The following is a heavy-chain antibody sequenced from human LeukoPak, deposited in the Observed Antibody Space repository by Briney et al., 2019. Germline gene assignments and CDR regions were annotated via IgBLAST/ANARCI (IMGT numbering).Heavy chain of an antibody. CDR1: GGSVSSGSYY. D-gene: IGHD2-2*01. V-gene: IGHV4-39*07. Sequence: PSETLSLTCTVSGGSVSSGSYYWGWIRQPPGKGLEWIGNIYYRGITYYNTSLKGRVTISVDTSKNQLSLELSSVTAADTAVYYCARAGYCRSPTCPDAFDFWGQGAKVTVSS. CDR2: IYYRGIT. J-gene: IGHJ3*01. CDR3: ARAGYCRSPTCPDAFDF.